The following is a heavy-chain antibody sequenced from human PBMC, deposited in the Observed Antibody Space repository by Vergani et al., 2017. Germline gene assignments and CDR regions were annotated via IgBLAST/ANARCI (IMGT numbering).Heavy chain of an antibody. Sequence: QVQLVESGGGVVQPGKSLRLSCAASGFTFRNHGMHWVRQAPVKGPEWVAVIWFDGDNKYYADSVKGRFTIARDNSKNTLFLQMNSLRAEDTAVYYCVRDRRPEVVNSFDYWGRGTLVTVSS. CDR2: IWFDGDNK. D-gene: IGHD4-23*01. CDR1: GFTFRNHG. J-gene: IGHJ4*02. CDR3: VRDRRPEVVNSFDY. V-gene: IGHV3-33*01.